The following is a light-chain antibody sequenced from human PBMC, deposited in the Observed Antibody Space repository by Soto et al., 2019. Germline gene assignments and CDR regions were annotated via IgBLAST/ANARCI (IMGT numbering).Light chain of an antibody. CDR3: QNYNSAPFT. V-gene: IGKV1-27*01. J-gene: IGKJ3*01. CDR1: QGISNY. CDR2: AAS. Sequence: DIQMTQSPSSLSASVGDRVSITCRASQGISNYLAWYQQKPGKVPKLLIYAASTLQSGVPSRFSGSGSGTDFPLTIGSLQPEDVATYYCQNYNSAPFTFGPGTQVGIK.